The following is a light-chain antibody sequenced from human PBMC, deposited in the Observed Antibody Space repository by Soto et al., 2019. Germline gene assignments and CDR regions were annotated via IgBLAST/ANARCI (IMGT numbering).Light chain of an antibody. J-gene: IGLJ1*01. V-gene: IGLV2-14*01. CDR3: ISFTRSSTFV. CDR1: SSDVGGYNY. CDR2: EVS. Sequence: QSVLTQPASVSGSPGQSITISCTGTSSDVGGYNYVSWYQQHPGKAPKVMIYEVSNRPSGVSNRFSGSKSGNTASLTISGLQAEDEADYYCISFTRSSTFVFGTGTKVTVL.